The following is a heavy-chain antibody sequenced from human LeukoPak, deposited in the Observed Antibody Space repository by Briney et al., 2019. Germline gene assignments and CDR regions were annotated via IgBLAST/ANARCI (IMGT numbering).Heavy chain of an antibody. Sequence: GGSLRLSCAASGFTFSSYVMSWARQAPGKGLEWVSGISASGGNTYYADFVKGRFTISRDNSKNTVYLQMNSLTAEDTAVYYCAKGSSAWYGWFDPWGQGTLVTVSS. J-gene: IGHJ5*02. D-gene: IGHD6-19*01. CDR2: ISASGGNT. V-gene: IGHV3-23*01. CDR1: GFTFSSYV. CDR3: AKGSSAWYGWFDP.